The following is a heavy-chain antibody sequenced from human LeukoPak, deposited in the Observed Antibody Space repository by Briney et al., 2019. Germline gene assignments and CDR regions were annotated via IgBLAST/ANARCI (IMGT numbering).Heavy chain of an antibody. D-gene: IGHD3-16*01. Sequence: SETLSLTCAVSGYSISSGYYWGWIRQPPVKGLEWIGSMYHSGSTYYNPSLKSRVTISVDTSKNQFSLKLSSVTAADTAVYYCARRTGGSFDYWGQGTLVTVSS. CDR2: MYHSGST. CDR1: GYSISSGYY. CDR3: ARRTGGSFDY. V-gene: IGHV4-38-2*01. J-gene: IGHJ4*02.